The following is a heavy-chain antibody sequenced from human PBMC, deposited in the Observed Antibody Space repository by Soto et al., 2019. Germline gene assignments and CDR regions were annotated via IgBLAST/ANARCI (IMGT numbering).Heavy chain of an antibody. Sequence: GGSLRLSCAASGFTFSSYGMHWVRQAPGKGLEWVAVIWYDGSNKYYADSVKGRFTISRDNSKNTLYLQMNSLRAEDTAVYYCARDPKQQPWAFDYWGQGTLVTVSS. CDR1: GFTFSSYG. CDR3: ARDPKQQPWAFDY. CDR2: IWYDGSNK. D-gene: IGHD6-13*01. V-gene: IGHV3-33*01. J-gene: IGHJ4*02.